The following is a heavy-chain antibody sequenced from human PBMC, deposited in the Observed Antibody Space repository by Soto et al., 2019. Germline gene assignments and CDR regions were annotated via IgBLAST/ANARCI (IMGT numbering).Heavy chain of an antibody. CDR3: ARAYSAPVGGSGSYYYFDY. Sequence: GASVKVSCKASGYTFTSYAMHWVRQAPGQRLEWMGWINAGNGNTKYSQKFQGRVTITRDTSASTAYMELSSLRSEDTAVYYCARAYSAPVGGSGSYYYFDYWGQGTLVTVSS. CDR2: INAGNGNT. V-gene: IGHV1-3*01. D-gene: IGHD3-10*01. CDR1: GYTFTSYA. J-gene: IGHJ4*02.